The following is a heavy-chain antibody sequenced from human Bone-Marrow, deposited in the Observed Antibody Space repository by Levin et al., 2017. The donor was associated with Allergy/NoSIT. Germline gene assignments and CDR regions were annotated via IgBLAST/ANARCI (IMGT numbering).Heavy chain of an antibody. CDR1: GGSISSYY. J-gene: IGHJ4*02. V-gene: IGHV4-59*01. CDR3: ARSSRDGYAYFDC. Sequence: SETLSLTCTVSGGSISSYYWSWIRQPPGKGLEWIGYIFYSGTTNYNPSLKSRVTISVDTSKNQFSLKLSSVTAADTAVYYCARSSRDGYAYFDCWGQGSLVTVSS. D-gene: IGHD5-24*01. CDR2: IFYSGTT.